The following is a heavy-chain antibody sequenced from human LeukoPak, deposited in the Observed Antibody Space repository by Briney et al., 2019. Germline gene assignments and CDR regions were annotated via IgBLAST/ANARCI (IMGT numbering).Heavy chain of an antibody. J-gene: IGHJ5*02. CDR3: ASGGIAAAGPVNWFDP. D-gene: IGHD6-13*01. CDR2: INPNSVGT. Sequence: ASVKVSCKASGYTFTGYYMHWVRQAPGQGLEWMGWINPNSVGTNYAQKFQGRVTMTRDTSISTAYMELSRLRSDDTAVYYCASGGIAAAGPVNWFDPWGQGTLVTVSS. V-gene: IGHV1-2*02. CDR1: GYTFTGYY.